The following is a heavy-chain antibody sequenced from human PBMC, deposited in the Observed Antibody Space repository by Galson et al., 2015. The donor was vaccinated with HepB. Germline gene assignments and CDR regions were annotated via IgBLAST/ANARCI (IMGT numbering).Heavy chain of an antibody. CDR3: ARGGINWHWYFDL. V-gene: IGHV1-69*13. D-gene: IGHD1-1*01. Sequence: SVKVSCKASRGNFNSYPINWVRQAPGQGFEWLGSIIPIFGSPSYAQKFQGRVTISADESTGTAYMELSRLRSEDTAVYYCARGGINWHWYFDLWGRGTLVSVSS. CDR1: RGNFNSYP. CDR2: IIPIFGSP. J-gene: IGHJ2*01.